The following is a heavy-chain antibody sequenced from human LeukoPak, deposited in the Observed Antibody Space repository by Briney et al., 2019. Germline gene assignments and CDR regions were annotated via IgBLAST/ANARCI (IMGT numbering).Heavy chain of an antibody. CDR3: ARDAVVVPAATRQDAFDI. Sequence: PSETLSPTCAVYGGSFSGYYWSWIRQPPGKGLEWIGEINHSGSTNYNPSLKSRVTISVDTSKNQFSLKLSSVPAAGPAVYYCARDAVVVPAATRQDAFDIWGQGTMVTVSS. CDR2: INHSGST. J-gene: IGHJ3*02. V-gene: IGHV4-34*01. CDR1: GGSFSGYY. D-gene: IGHD2-2*01.